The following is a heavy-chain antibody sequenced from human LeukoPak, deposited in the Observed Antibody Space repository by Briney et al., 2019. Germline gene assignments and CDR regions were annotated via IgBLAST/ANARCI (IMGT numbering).Heavy chain of an antibody. D-gene: IGHD4-4*01. Sequence: GGSLRLSCAASGFSLSNYWMNWVRQAPGKGLEWVSVIYSGGSTYYADSVKGRFTISRDNSKNTLYLQMNSLRAEDTAVYYRARSMTTVTRPYHYYYGMDVWGQGTTVTVSS. CDR1: GFSLSNYW. CDR3: ARSMTTVTRPYHYYYGMDV. V-gene: IGHV3-66*01. J-gene: IGHJ6*02. CDR2: IYSGGST.